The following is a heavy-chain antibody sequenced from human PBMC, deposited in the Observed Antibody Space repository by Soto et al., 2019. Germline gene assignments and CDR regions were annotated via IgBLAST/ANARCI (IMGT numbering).Heavy chain of an antibody. Sequence: QLQLQESGSGLVKPSQTLSLTCAVSGGSISSGGYSWNWIRQPPGKGLEWIGYIYHSGSTYYNPSLKSRVTLSVDKPKNQFSLKLTSVTAADTAVYYCARDQLEGNWFDPWGQGTLVTVSS. D-gene: IGHD1-1*01. J-gene: IGHJ5*02. V-gene: IGHV4-30-2*01. CDR3: ARDQLEGNWFDP. CDR1: GGSISSGGYS. CDR2: IYHSGST.